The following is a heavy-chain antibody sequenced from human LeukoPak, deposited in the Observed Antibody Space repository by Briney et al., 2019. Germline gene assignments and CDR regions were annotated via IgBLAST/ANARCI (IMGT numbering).Heavy chain of an antibody. CDR3: AKGQSSYYDSSGSLDS. V-gene: IGHV3-7*01. CDR1: GFMFSSSW. D-gene: IGHD3-22*01. CDR2: IKQDGSER. Sequence: GGSLRLSCAASGFMFSSSWMSWVRQAPGKGLEWVANIKQDGSERNYVDSLKGRFTISRDNAKNSLYLQMNSLRVEDTAVYYCAKGQSSYYDSSGSLDSWGQGTLVTVSS. J-gene: IGHJ4*02.